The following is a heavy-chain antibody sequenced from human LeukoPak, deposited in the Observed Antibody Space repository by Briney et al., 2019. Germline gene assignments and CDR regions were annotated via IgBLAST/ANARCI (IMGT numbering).Heavy chain of an antibody. J-gene: IGHJ6*04. D-gene: IGHD3-3*01. V-gene: IGHV4-59*01. CDR3: ARDLETPDV. CDR1: GGSISSYY. Sequence: SETLSLTCTVSGGSISSYYWSWIRQPPGKGLEWIGYIYYSGSTNYNPSLKSRVTISVDTSKNQFSLKLSSVTAADTAVYYRARDLETPDVWGKGTTVTVSS. CDR2: IYYSGST.